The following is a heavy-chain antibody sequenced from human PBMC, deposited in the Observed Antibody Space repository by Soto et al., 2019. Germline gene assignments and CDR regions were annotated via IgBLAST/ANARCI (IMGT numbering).Heavy chain of an antibody. Sequence: QVQLVDSGGDVVQPGRSLRLSCAASVFTFSSYAMHWVRQAPGHGLEWVAVISYDGSNKYYADSVKGRFTISRDNSKNTLYLQMTSISAEDTAEYYGASGLKWPEFDYWGQGTLVTVSS. CDR3: ASGLKWPEFDY. CDR2: ISYDGSNK. V-gene: IGHV3-30-3*01. D-gene: IGHD2-8*01. CDR1: VFTFSSYA. J-gene: IGHJ4*02.